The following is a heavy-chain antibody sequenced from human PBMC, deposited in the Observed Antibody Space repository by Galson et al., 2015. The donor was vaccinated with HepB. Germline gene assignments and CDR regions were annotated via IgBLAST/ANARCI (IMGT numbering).Heavy chain of an antibody. CDR1: GYTFTTYG. CDR3: ARGGVATIGGPTFDY. Sequence: SVKVSCKASGYTFTTYGVSWVRQAPGRRLQWMGRISAYSGNTDYAQKFQGRLTMTTETSTSTAYMELRSLRSDDTAIYYCARGGVATIGGPTFDYWGQGTLVTVSS. V-gene: IGHV1-18*01. J-gene: IGHJ4*02. D-gene: IGHD5-24*01. CDR2: ISAYSGNT.